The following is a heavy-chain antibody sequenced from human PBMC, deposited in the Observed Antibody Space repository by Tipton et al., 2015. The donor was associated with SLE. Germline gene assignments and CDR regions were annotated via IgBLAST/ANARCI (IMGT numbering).Heavy chain of an antibody. CDR2: IDHSGVT. D-gene: IGHD2-15*01. Sequence: TLSLTCAVYGRSFIGSYWTWIRQPPGKGLEWIGDIDHSGVTHYNPSLKSRVTISRDTSGNQFSLKLSSVTAADTAVYYCARGGYCSGGSCYPEYFHHWGQGTLVTVSS. CDR1: GRSFIGSY. J-gene: IGHJ1*01. V-gene: IGHV4-34*01. CDR3: ARGGYCSGGSCYPEYFHH.